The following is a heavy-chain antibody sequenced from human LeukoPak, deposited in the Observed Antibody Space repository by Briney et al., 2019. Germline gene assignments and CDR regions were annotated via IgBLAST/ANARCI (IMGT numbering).Heavy chain of an antibody. Sequence: GGSLRLSCAASGFTFNTYGMSWVRQAPGKGLEWVSAISGRVGSTYYTDSVKGRFTISRDNAKNSLYLQMSSLRAEDTAVYYCATDAAPIYYDTLTGWLEYWGQGALVTVSS. CDR3: ATDAAPIYYDTLTGWLEY. D-gene: IGHD3-9*01. J-gene: IGHJ4*02. CDR2: ISGRVGST. CDR1: GFTFNTYG. V-gene: IGHV3-23*01.